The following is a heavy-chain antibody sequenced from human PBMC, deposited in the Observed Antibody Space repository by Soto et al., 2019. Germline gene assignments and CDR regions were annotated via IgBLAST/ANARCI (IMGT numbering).Heavy chain of an antibody. CDR1: GGSISSYY. D-gene: IGHD5-18*01. Sequence: SETLSLTCTVSGGSISSYYWSWIRQPPGKGLEWIGYIYYSGSTNYNPSLKSRVTISVDTSKNQFSLKLSSVTAADTAVYYCASSVDTAMAAFYYWGQGTLVTVSS. CDR2: IYYSGST. CDR3: ASSVDTAMAAFYY. V-gene: IGHV4-59*01. J-gene: IGHJ4*02.